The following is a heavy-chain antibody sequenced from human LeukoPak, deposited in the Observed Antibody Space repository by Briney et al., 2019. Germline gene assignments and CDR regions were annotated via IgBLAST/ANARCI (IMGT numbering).Heavy chain of an antibody. J-gene: IGHJ4*02. D-gene: IGHD6-19*01. CDR1: GFTFDDYA. Sequence: GGSLRLSCAASGFTFDDYAMHWVRQAPGKGLEWVSGISWNSGSIGYADSVKGRFTISRDNAKNSLYLQMNSLRVEDTALYYCARGGISSSGRGDYYFDYWGQGTLVTVSS. CDR3: ARGGISSSGRGDYYFDY. CDR2: ISWNSGSI. V-gene: IGHV3-9*01.